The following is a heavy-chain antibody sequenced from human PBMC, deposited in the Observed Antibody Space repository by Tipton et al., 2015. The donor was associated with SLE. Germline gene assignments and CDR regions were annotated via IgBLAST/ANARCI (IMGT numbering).Heavy chain of an antibody. V-gene: IGHV3-30*03. J-gene: IGHJ4*02. CDR2: ISYDGSNK. Sequence: SLRLSCAASGFTFSSYGMHWVRQAPGKGLEWVAVISYDGSNKYCADSVKGRFTISRDNAKNSLYLQMNSLRAEDTAVYYCARLGGYSYGFDYWGQGTLVTVSS. D-gene: IGHD5-18*01. CDR1: GFTFSSYG. CDR3: ARLGGYSYGFDY.